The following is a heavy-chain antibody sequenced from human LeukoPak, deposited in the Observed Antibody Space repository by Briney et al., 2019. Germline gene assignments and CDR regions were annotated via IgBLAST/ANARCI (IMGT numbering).Heavy chain of an antibody. CDR1: GFTFSSYS. D-gene: IGHD3-22*01. CDR3: AREDYYDSSGYDY. CDR2: ISSRSSYI. J-gene: IGHJ4*02. V-gene: IGHV3-21*06. Sequence: GGSLRLSCAASGFTFSSYSMNWVRQAPGKGLEWVSSISSRSSYIYYADSVKGRFTISRDNAKNSLYLKMNSLRAEDTAVYYCAREDYYDSSGYDYWGQGTLVTVSS.